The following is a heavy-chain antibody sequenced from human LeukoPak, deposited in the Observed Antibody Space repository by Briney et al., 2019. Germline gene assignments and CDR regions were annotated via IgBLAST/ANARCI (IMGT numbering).Heavy chain of an antibody. J-gene: IGHJ5*02. Sequence: SETLSLTCTVSGGSISSGDYYWSWIRQPPGKGLEWIGYIYYSGSTYYNPSLKSRVTISVDTSKNQFSLKLSSVTAADTAVYYCARALYDFWSGYVNWFDPWGQGTLVTVSS. V-gene: IGHV4-30-4*01. CDR3: ARALYDFWSGYVNWFDP. CDR2: IYYSGST. CDR1: GGSISSGDYY. D-gene: IGHD3-3*01.